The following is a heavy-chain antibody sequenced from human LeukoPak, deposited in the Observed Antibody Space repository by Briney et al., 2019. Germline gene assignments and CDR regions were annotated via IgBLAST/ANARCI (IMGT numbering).Heavy chain of an antibody. V-gene: IGHV3-30*04. D-gene: IGHD6-13*01. CDR1: GFTFSSYA. Sequence: GGSLRLSCAASGFTFSSYAMHWVRQAPGKGLEWVAVISYDGSNKYYADSVKGRFTISRDNSKNTLYLQMNSLRAEDTAVYYCARGGGSSSWSGFDYWGQGTLVTVPS. J-gene: IGHJ4*02. CDR3: ARGGGSSSWSGFDY. CDR2: ISYDGSNK.